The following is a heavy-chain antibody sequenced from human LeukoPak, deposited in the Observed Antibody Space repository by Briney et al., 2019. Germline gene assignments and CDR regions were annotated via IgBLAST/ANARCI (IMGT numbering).Heavy chain of an antibody. CDR3: ARHGGTLDYFDY. CDR2: ISDGGVT. Sequence: SETLSLTCNSSGGLISTYYWRQIRQPPGKGLDWFGYISDGGVTSNNPPLKGRVTISVDSPKNRSSLRLTSLTAVDTALYYCARHGGTLDYFDYWGPGSLVTVSS. D-gene: IGHD1-26*01. J-gene: IGHJ4*02. V-gene: IGHV4-59*08. CDR1: GGLISTYY.